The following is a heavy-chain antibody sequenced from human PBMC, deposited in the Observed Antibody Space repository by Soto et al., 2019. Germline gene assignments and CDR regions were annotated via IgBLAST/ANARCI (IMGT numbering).Heavy chain of an antibody. CDR2: IKRKTDGGTT. D-gene: IGHD2-2*03. V-gene: IGHV3-15*01. CDR3: STDEWI. J-gene: IGHJ4*02. Sequence: EVQLVEAGGGLVKPGGSLRLSCAASGFTFSNSWMSWVRQVTGKGLEWVGNIKRKTDGGTTNYAAPVKGRFTISRDDSKNTLDLQMNSLTIEDTAVYYCSTDEWIWGQGTLVTVSS. CDR1: GFTFSNSW.